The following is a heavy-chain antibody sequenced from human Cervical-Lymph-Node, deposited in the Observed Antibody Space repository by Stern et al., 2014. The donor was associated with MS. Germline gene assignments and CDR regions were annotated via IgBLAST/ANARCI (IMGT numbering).Heavy chain of an antibody. J-gene: IGHJ4*02. D-gene: IGHD3-22*01. V-gene: IGHV3-21*01. CDR1: GFTFSSYS. CDR3: ARELGYYDSSGFPAPFDY. Sequence: VQLVAYGGGLVKPGGSLRLSCAASGFTFSSYSMNWVSQAPGTGLEWVSSISSSSSYIYYADSVKGRFTISRDNAKNSLYLQMNSLRAEDTAVYYCARELGYYDSSGFPAPFDYWGQGTLVTVSS. CDR2: ISSSSSYI.